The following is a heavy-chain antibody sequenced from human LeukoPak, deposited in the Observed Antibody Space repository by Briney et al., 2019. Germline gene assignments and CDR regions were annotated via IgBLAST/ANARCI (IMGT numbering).Heavy chain of an antibody. V-gene: IGHV3-30-3*01. Sequence: GRSLRLSCAASGFTFSSYAMHWVRQAPGKGLEWVAVISYDGSNKYYADSVKGRFTISRDNSKNTLYLQMNSLRAEVTAVYYCARGRGYYYDSSGYYSYPHDYWGQGTLVTVSS. J-gene: IGHJ4*02. CDR2: ISYDGSNK. CDR3: ARGRGYYYDSSGYYSYPHDY. D-gene: IGHD3-22*01. CDR1: GFTFSSYA.